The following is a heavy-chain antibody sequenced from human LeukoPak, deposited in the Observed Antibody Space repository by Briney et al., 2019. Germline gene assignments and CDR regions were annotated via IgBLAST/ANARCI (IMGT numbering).Heavy chain of an antibody. CDR1: GFIFSNYW. D-gene: IGHD4-17*01. J-gene: IGHJ4*02. V-gene: IGHV3-7*04. CDR3: ARGYGDYVRFWGY. CDR2: IKQDGSEK. Sequence: PGGSLRLSCAASGFIFSNYWMTWVRQAPGKGLEWVANIKQDGSEKYYVDSVKGRFTISRDNAKNSLYLQMNSLRAEDTAVYYCARGYGDYVRFWGYRGQGALVTVFS.